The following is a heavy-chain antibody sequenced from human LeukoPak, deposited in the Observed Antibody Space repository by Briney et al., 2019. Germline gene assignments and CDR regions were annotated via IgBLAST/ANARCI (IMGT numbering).Heavy chain of an antibody. CDR3: ARDLYYYDSSGYCDAFDI. D-gene: IGHD3-22*01. CDR1: GGSFSGYY. J-gene: IGHJ3*02. V-gene: IGHV4-31*11. Sequence: SETLSLTCAVYGGSFSGYYWSWIRQHPGKGLEWIGYIYYSGSTYYNPSLKSRVTISVDTSKNQFSLKLSSVTAADTAVYYCARDLYYYDSSGYCDAFDIWGQGTMVTVSS. CDR2: IYYSGST.